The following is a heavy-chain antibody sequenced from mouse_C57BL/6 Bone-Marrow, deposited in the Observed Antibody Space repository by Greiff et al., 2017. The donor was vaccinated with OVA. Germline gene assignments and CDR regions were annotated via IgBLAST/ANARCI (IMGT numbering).Heavy chain of an antibody. CDR3: ARHEDGYYASHFDY. D-gene: IGHD2-3*01. CDR2: IYPGDGDT. J-gene: IGHJ2*01. CDR1: GYAFSSSW. V-gene: IGHV1-82*01. Sequence: QVQLKESGPELVKPGASVKISCKASGYAFSSSWMNWVKQRPGKGLEWIGRIYPGDGDTNYNGKFKGKATLTADKSSSTAYMQLSSLTSEDSAVYFCARHEDGYYASHFDYWGQGTTLTVSS.